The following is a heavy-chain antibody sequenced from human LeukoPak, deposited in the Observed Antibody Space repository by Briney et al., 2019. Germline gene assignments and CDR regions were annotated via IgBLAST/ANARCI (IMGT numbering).Heavy chain of an antibody. CDR2: ISYDESNK. CDR3: ARDPASAGWFDP. Sequence: PGRSLRLSCAASGFTFSSYAMHWVRQAPGKGLEWVAVISYDESNKYYADSVKGRFTISRDNSKNTLYLQMNSLRAEDTAVYYCARDPASAGWFDPWGQGTLATVSS. CDR1: GFTFSSYA. V-gene: IGHV3-30-3*01. J-gene: IGHJ5*02.